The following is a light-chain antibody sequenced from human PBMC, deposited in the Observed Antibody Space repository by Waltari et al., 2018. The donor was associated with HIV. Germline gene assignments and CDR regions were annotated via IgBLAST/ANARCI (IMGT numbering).Light chain of an antibody. CDR1: SSAVGGYNY. Sequence: QSALTQPASVSGSPGQSITLPCTGTSSAVGGYNYVSGYQQYPGKVPKLLIYDVSNRPSGVSKRFAGSKSGNTASLTISGLQAEDEGDYYCTSYASSSWVFGGGTKLTVL. CDR2: DVS. V-gene: IGLV2-14*03. J-gene: IGLJ3*02. CDR3: TSYASSSWV.